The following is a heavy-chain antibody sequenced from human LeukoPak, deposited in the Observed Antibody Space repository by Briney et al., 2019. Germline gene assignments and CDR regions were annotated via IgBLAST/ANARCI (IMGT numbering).Heavy chain of an antibody. V-gene: IGHV3-74*01. Sequence: GGSLRLSCAASGFTFSSCAMSWVRRTPGKGLVWVSRISHDGIISYADSVKGRFTISRDNAKNTLILQMNSLRVEDTAVYYCARDWVYKIDYWGRGTLVTVSS. CDR2: ISHDGII. J-gene: IGHJ4*02. CDR3: ARDWVYKIDY. D-gene: IGHD5-24*01. CDR1: GFTFSSCA.